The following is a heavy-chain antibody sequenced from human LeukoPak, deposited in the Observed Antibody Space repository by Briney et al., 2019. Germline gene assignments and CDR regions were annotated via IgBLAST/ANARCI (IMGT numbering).Heavy chain of an antibody. CDR3: ARDGEGKLGISAFDI. J-gene: IGHJ3*02. CDR2: IIPILGIA. D-gene: IGHD7-27*01. Sequence: GASVKVSCKASGGTFSSYAISWVRQAPGQGLEWMGGIIPILGIANYAQKVQGRVTITADKSTSTAYMELSSLRSEDTAVYYCARDGEGKLGISAFDIWGQGTMVTVSS. CDR1: GGTFSSYA. V-gene: IGHV1-69*10.